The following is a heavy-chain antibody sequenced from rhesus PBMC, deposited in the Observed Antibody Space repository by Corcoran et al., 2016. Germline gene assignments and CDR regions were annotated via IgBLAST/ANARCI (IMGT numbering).Heavy chain of an antibody. Sequence: QVQLQESGPGLVKPSETLSLTCAVSGGSISGYYWSWIRQPPGKGLEWIGNIDGNIAGTNYNPSLKIRVTISKATSKNQFSLKLSSVTAADTAVYYCARQGYWGDYSGYWGQGVLVTVSS. D-gene: IGHD3-34*01. CDR1: GGSISGYY. CDR3: ARQGYWGDYSGY. CDR2: IDGNIAGT. J-gene: IGHJ4*01. V-gene: IGHV4-81*01.